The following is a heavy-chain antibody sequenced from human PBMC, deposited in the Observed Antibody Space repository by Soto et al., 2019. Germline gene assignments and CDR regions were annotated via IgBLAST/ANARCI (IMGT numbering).Heavy chain of an antibody. CDR1: GGSISSSSYY. CDR3: ASQEYGGNSLWWFDP. CDR2: IYYSGST. V-gene: IGHV4-39*01. Sequence: PSETLSLTCTVSGGSISSSSYYWGWIRQPPGKGLEWIGSIYYSGSTYYNPSLKSRVTISVDTSKNQFSLKLSSVTAADTAVYYCASQEYGGNSLWWFDPWGQGTLVTVTS. J-gene: IGHJ5*02. D-gene: IGHD2-21*02.